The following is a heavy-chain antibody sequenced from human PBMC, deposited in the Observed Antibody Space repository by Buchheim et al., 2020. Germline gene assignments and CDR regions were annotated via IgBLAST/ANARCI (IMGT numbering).Heavy chain of an antibody. V-gene: IGHV1-8*02. Sequence: QVQLVQSGAEVKKPGASVKVSCKASGYTFTGYYMHWVRQAPGQGLEWMGWMNPNSGNTGYAQKFQGRVTMTRNTSISTAYMELSSLRSEDTAVYYCARGRIRRMDRFGEYWGQGTL. CDR2: MNPNSGNT. CDR3: ARGRIRRMDRFGEY. J-gene: IGHJ4*02. D-gene: IGHD3-10*01. CDR1: GYTFTGYY.